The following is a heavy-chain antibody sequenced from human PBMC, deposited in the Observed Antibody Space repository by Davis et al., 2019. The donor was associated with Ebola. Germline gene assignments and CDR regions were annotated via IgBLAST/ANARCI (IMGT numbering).Heavy chain of an antibody. D-gene: IGHD3-16*02. J-gene: IGHJ4*02. Sequence: ASVKVSCKASGYTFTGYYMHWVRQAPGQGLEWMGWINPNSGGTNYAQKFQGRVTMTRDTSISTAYMELSRLRSDDTAVYYCARVTFGGVIVTHIDYWGQGTLVTVSS. CDR2: INPNSGGT. CDR1: GYTFTGYY. CDR3: ARVTFGGVIVTHIDY. V-gene: IGHV1-2*02.